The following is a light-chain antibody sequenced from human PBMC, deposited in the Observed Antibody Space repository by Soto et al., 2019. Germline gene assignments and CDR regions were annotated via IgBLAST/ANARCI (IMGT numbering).Light chain of an antibody. CDR2: EAS. J-gene: IGKJ2*01. Sequence: IQMTQSPSTLSASAGDRVTITCRASQSISCWLAWYQQKPGKAPNLLIYEASNLESGVPARFSGSGSGTEFTLTISSLQPDDFAAYYCQQSSSYPLTFGQGTKLEIK. CDR1: QSISCW. CDR3: QQSSSYPLT. V-gene: IGKV1-5*03.